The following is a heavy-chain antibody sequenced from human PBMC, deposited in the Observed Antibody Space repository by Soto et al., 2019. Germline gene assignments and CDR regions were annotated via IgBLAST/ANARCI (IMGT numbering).Heavy chain of an antibody. Sequence: GGSLTLSFAAYSFTFLRIGTHWVCQAPVKWLEWVAVIWYDGSNKYYADSVKGRFTISRDNSKNTLHLQMNSLRAEDTAVYYCARDWGVVLVPAAIPGGDAFDIWGQGT. CDR1: SFTFLRIG. CDR3: ARDWGVVLVPAAIPGGDAFDI. J-gene: IGHJ3*02. CDR2: IWYDGSNK. D-gene: IGHD2-2*01. V-gene: IGHV3-33*01.